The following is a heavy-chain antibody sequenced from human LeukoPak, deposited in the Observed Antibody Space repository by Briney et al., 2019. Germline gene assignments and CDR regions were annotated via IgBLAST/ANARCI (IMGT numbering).Heavy chain of an antibody. CDR3: ARDLRVYCSGGSCYSMGVYYYFDY. V-gene: IGHV1-18*01. CDR1: GYTFTSYG. CDR2: ISAYNGNT. D-gene: IGHD2-15*01. J-gene: IGHJ4*02. Sequence: ASVKVSCKASGYTFTSYGISWVRHAPGQGLEWMGWISAYNGNTNYAQKLQGRVTMTTDTSTSTAYMELRSLRSDDTAVYYCARDLRVYCSGGSCYSMGVYYYFDYWGQGTLVTVSS.